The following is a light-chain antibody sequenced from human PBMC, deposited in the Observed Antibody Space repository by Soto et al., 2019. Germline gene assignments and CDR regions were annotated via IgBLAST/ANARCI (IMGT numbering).Light chain of an antibody. V-gene: IGKV3-20*01. J-gene: IGKJ1*01. Sequence: EIVLTQSPGTLSLSPGERATLSCRASQSVSSSYLAWYQQKPGQAPRLLIYGASSRATGIPDRFSGSGSGTDFTLTISRLEPFDFAVYYCQQFGSSPQTFGQGT. CDR3: QQFGSSPQT. CDR2: GAS. CDR1: QSVSSSY.